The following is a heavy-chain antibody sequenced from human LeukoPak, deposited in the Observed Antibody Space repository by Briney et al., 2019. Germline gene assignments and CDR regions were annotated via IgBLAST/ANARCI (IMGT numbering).Heavy chain of an antibody. V-gene: IGHV3-74*01. Sequence: GGSLRLSCAASGFTFSSYWMHWVRQAPGKGLVWVSRINSDGSSTSYADSVKGRFTISRDNAKNTLYLQMNSLRAEDTAVYYCAREGGYSGYPLDYWGQGTLVTVSS. CDR2: INSDGSST. D-gene: IGHD5-12*01. CDR1: GFTFSSYW. CDR3: AREGGYSGYPLDY. J-gene: IGHJ4*02.